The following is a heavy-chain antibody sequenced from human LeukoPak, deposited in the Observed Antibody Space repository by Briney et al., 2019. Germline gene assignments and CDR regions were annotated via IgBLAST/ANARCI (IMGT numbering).Heavy chain of an antibody. CDR2: IYYSGST. V-gene: IGHV4-39*07. D-gene: IGHD5-18*01. J-gene: IGHJ4*02. Sequence: SETLSLTCTVSGGSISSSSYYWGWIRQPPGKGLEWIGSIYYSGSTYYDPSLKSRVTISVDTSKNQFSLKLSSVTAADTAVYYCASWSGYKGYSYGWWDYWGQGTLVTVSS. CDR3: ASWSGYKGYSYGWWDY. CDR1: GGSISSSSYY.